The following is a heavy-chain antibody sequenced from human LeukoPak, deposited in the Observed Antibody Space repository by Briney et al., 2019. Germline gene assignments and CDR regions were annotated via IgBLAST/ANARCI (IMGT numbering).Heavy chain of an antibody. CDR3: ARTLTMVRGVISDY. D-gene: IGHD3-10*01. CDR1: GGSISSSNW. J-gene: IGHJ4*02. V-gene: IGHV4-4*02. CDR2: IYHSGST. Sequence: SETLSLTCAVSGGSISSSNWWSWVRQPPGKGLEWIGEIYHSGSTNYNPSLKSRVTISVDKSKNQFSLKLSSVTAADTAVYYCARTLTMVRGVISDYWGQGTLVTVSS.